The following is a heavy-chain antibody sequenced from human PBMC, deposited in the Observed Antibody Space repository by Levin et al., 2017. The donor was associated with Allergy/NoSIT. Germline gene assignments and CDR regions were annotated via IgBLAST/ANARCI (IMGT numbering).Heavy chain of an antibody. Sequence: LSLTCAASGFTFSNAWMNWVRQAPGKGLEWVGRIKSKIDGGTTDYAAPVIDRFIISRDDSKNEVYLEMNSLTIEDTVVYYCADSNGGLLDYWGQGTLVTVSS. V-gene: IGHV3-15*01. J-gene: IGHJ4*02. CDR3: ADSNGGLLDY. D-gene: IGHD4-11*01. CDR1: GFTFSNAW. CDR2: IKSKIDGGTT.